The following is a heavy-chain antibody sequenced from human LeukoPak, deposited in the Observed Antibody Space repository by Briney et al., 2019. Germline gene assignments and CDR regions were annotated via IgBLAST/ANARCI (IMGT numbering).Heavy chain of an antibody. CDR2: IYGSGDT. Sequence: SETLPLTCTVSGGSIISYHWTWIRQATGKGLEWIGRIYGSGDTNYNPSLESRVTMSVDTSNNQFSLNLKSVTAADTALYYCARESYDTRAFDSWGQGTPVTVSS. J-gene: IGHJ4*02. CDR3: ARESYDTRAFDS. D-gene: IGHD3-16*01. CDR1: GGSIISYH. V-gene: IGHV4-4*07.